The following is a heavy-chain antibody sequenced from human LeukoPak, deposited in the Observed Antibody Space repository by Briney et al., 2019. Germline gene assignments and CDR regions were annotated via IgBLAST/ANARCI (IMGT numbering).Heavy chain of an antibody. CDR1: GFTFSSYS. J-gene: IGHJ4*02. V-gene: IGHV3-21*01. CDR3: ARDRGSSTPDY. D-gene: IGHD6-6*01. Sequence: GGSLRLSCAASGFTFSSYSMNWVRQAPGKGLEWVSSISSSSSYIYYADSVKGRFTISRDNAKNSLYLQMNSLRAEDTAVYYCARDRGSSTPDYWGQGTLVTVSS. CDR2: ISSSSSYI.